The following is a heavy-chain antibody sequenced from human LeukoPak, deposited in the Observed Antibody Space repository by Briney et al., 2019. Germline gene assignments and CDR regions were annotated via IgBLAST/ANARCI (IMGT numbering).Heavy chain of an antibody. CDR1: GFTFDDYA. J-gene: IGHJ4*02. D-gene: IGHD6-13*01. Sequence: GGSLRLSCAASGFTFDDYAMHWVRQAPGKGLEWVSGISWNSGSIGYADSVKGRFTISRDNAKNSLYLQMKSLRAEDMALYYCAKDISSSWYGGLDYWGQGTLVTVSS. CDR2: ISWNSGSI. CDR3: AKDISSSWYGGLDY. V-gene: IGHV3-9*03.